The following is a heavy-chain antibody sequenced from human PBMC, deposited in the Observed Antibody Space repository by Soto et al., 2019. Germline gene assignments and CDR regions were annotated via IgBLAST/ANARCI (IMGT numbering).Heavy chain of an antibody. Sequence: PGGSLRLSCASSGFTFSSYAMSWVRQAPGKGLEWVSAISGSGGSTYYADSVKGRFTISRDNSKNTLYLQMNSLRAEDTAVYYCAKEYYYDSSGYEDYWGQGTLVTVSS. CDR1: GFTFSSYA. CDR3: AKEYYYDSSGYEDY. V-gene: IGHV3-23*01. J-gene: IGHJ4*02. CDR2: ISGSGGST. D-gene: IGHD3-22*01.